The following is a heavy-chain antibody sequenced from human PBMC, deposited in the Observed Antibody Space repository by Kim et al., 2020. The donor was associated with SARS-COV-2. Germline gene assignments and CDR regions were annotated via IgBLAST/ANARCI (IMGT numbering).Heavy chain of an antibody. CDR3: ARARRLLWFGELPG. CDR1: GGSISSGGYY. Sequence: SETLSLTCTVSGGSISSGGYYWSWIRQHPGKGLEWIGYIYYSGSTYYNPSLKSRVTISVDTSKNQFSLKLSSVTAADTAVYYCARARRLLWFGELPGWGQGTLVTVSS. J-gene: IGHJ4*02. CDR2: IYYSGST. D-gene: IGHD3-10*01. V-gene: IGHV4-31*03.